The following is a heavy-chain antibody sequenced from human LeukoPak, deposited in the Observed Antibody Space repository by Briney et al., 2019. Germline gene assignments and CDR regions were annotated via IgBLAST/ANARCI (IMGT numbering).Heavy chain of an antibody. CDR3: ARRYCSGGSCYFFDY. Sequence: ESLKISCKGSGYSFTSYWIGWVRQMPGKGLEWMGIIYPGDSDTRYSPSFQGQVTISADKSISTAYLQWSSLKASDTAMYYCARRYCSGGSCYFFDYWGQGTLVTVSS. CDR1: GYSFTSYW. J-gene: IGHJ4*02. CDR2: IYPGDSDT. V-gene: IGHV5-51*01. D-gene: IGHD2-15*01.